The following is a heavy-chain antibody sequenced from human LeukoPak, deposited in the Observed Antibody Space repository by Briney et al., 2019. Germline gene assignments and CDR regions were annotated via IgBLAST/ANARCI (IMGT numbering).Heavy chain of an antibody. J-gene: IGHJ4*02. CDR2: IYYNGST. Sequence: SETLSLTCTVSGGSISSYYWSWIRQPPGKGLEWIGYIYYNGSTNYNPSLKSRVTISVDTSKNQSSLKLSSVTAADTAVYYCASLAARRTFDYWGQGTLVTVSS. CDR1: GGSISSYY. CDR3: ASLAARRTFDY. D-gene: IGHD6-6*01. V-gene: IGHV4-59*01.